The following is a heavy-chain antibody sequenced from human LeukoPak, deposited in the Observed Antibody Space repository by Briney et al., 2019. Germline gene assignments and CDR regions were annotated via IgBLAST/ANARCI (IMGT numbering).Heavy chain of an antibody. J-gene: IGHJ5*02. D-gene: IGHD3-3*01. V-gene: IGHV3-21*01. CDR1: GFTFSRYT. CDR3: ARDASPYDSINWFDP. Sequence: GGSLRLSCAASGFTFSRYTMNWVRQVPGKGLEWVSSISGTSSYRYYAESVKGRFSISRDDATNSVYLQMDSLRVEDTAVYYCARDASPYDSINWFDPWGQGTLVTVSS. CDR2: ISGTSSYR.